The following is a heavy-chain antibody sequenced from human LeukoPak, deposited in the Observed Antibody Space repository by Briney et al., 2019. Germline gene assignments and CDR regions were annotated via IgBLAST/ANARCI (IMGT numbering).Heavy chain of an antibody. CDR1: GGSISSYY. V-gene: IGHV4-4*07. CDR2: IYTSGST. Sequence: SETLSLTCTVSGGSISSYYWSWVRQPAGKGLEWIGRIYTSGSTNYNPSLKSRVTMSVDTSKNQFSLKLSSVTAADTAVYYCASGAYSSSPKDWGQGTLVTVSS. J-gene: IGHJ4*02. D-gene: IGHD6-13*01. CDR3: ASGAYSSSPKD.